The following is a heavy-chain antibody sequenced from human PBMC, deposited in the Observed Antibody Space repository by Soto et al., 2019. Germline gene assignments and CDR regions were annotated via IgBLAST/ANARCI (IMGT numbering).Heavy chain of an antibody. CDR1: GFSFISYA. D-gene: IGHD3-3*01. V-gene: IGHV3-23*01. J-gene: IGHJ4*02. CDR3: AKDKERGGYDSDFDS. Sequence: PGGSLRLSCVASGFSFISYAMNWVRQAPGKGLEWVSTISGSFGNTYYAASVRGRFTISRDNSKNTLYLQMSSLRAEDTALYYCAKDKERGGYDSDFDSWGQGTLVTVSS. CDR2: ISGSFGNT.